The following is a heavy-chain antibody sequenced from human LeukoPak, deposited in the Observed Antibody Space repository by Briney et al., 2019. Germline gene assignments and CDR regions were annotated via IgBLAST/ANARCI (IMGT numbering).Heavy chain of an antibody. V-gene: IGHV3-21*03. D-gene: IGHD2/OR15-2a*01. CDR3: ARVLDNSSSRYQSLKY. CDR1: GFTFSSYS. J-gene: IGHJ4*02. CDR2: ISSSSSYI. Sequence: PGGSLRLSCAASGFTFSSYSTNWVRQAPGKGLEWVSSISSSSSYIYYADSVKGRFTISRDNAKNSLYLQMNSLRAEDTAVYYCARVLDNSSSRYQSLKYWGQGTLVTVSS.